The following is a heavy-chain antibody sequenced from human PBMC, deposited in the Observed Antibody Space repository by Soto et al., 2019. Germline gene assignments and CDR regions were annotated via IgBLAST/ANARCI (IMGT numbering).Heavy chain of an antibody. CDR3: ARSKSRGGSGWYFYYYGMDV. V-gene: IGHV1-69*13. CDR1: GGTFSSYA. J-gene: IGHJ6*02. D-gene: IGHD6-19*01. CDR2: IIPIFGTA. Sequence: GASVKVSCKASGGTFSSYAISWVRQAPGQGLEWMGGIIPIFGTANYAQKFQGRVTITADESTSTAYMELSSLRSEDTAVYYCARSKSRGGSGWYFYYYGMDVWGQGTTVTVSS.